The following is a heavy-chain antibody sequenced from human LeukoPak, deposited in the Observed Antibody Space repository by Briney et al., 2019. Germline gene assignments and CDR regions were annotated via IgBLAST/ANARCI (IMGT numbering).Heavy chain of an antibody. Sequence: GSLRLSCAASGFTFSSFDMHWVRQPTGKGLQWVSAIGTAGDVYYSDSVKGRFTISRENAKLSLYLQMDRLRDGDTAVYYCANWPELNDYGDLYYYYYYGMDVWGQGTTVTVSS. V-gene: IGHV3-13*04. J-gene: IGHJ6*02. CDR3: ANWPELNDYGDLYYYYYYGMDV. CDR2: IGTAGDV. CDR1: GFTFSSFD. D-gene: IGHD4-17*01.